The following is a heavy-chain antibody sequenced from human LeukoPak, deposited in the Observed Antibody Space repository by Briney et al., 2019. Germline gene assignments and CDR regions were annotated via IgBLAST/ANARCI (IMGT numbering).Heavy chain of an antibody. J-gene: IGHJ4*02. CDR2: IKSKTDGGTT. V-gene: IGHV3-15*01. Sequence: GGSLRLSCAASGFTFSNAWMSWVRQAPGKGLEWVGRIKSKTDGGTTDYAAPVKGRFTISRDDSKNTLYLQMNSLKTEDIAVYYCTTGSSGWSFDYWGQGTLVTVSS. D-gene: IGHD6-19*01. CDR3: TTGSSGWSFDY. CDR1: GFTFSNAW.